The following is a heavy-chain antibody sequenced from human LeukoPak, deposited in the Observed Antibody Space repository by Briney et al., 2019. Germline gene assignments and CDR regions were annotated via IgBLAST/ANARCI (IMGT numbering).Heavy chain of an antibody. J-gene: IGHJ6*03. D-gene: IGHD3-9*01. CDR2: ISAYNGNT. CDR1: GYTFTSYG. Sequence: GASVKVSCKASGYTFTSYGISWVRQAPGQGLEWMGWISAYNGNTNYAQKLQGRVTMTTDTSTSTAYMELRSLRSDDTAVYYCARGADLRYFDWLLYSGYYYYYMDVWGKGTTVTISS. CDR3: ARGADLRYFDWLLYSGYYYYYMDV. V-gene: IGHV1-18*01.